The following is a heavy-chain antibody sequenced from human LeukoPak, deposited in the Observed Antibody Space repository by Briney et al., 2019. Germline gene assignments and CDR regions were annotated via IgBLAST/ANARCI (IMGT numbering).Heavy chain of an antibody. V-gene: IGHV3-23*01. D-gene: IGHD6-19*01. CDR2: ISGSGGST. Sequence: PGGSLRLSCAASGFTFSSYAMSWVRQAPGKGLEWVSAISGSGGSTYYADSVKGRFTISRDNSKNTLYLQMSSLRTEDTAVYYCVKSSGFYDYWGQGTLVTVSS. CDR1: GFTFSSYA. CDR3: VKSSGFYDY. J-gene: IGHJ4*02.